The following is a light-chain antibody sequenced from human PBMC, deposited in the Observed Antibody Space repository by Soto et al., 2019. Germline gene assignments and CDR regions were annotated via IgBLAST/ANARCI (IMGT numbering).Light chain of an antibody. CDR3: QQYQEWLA. V-gene: IGKV3D-15*01. CDR2: GVS. CDR1: QTVSTY. J-gene: IGKJ4*01. Sequence: EIVLTQSPVTLSLSPGDRATLSCRASQTVSTYLAWYQQKPGQAPRLLIHGVSSRATGIPARFSGSGSGTEFTLTSSSLQSEDLAVYYCQQYQEWLAFGGGTRVEI.